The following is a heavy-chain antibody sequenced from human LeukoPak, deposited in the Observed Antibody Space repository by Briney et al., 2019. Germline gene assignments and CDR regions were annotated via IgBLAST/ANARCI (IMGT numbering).Heavy chain of an antibody. CDR2: IIPVFGTA. CDR3: ARSGNWNDLGYYYMDV. D-gene: IGHD1-1*01. J-gene: IGHJ6*03. CDR1: GGTFSSYA. V-gene: IGHV1-69*06. Sequence: SVKVSCKASGGTFSSYAISWVRQAPGQGLEWMGGIIPVFGTANYAQKFQGRVTITADKSTSTAYMELSSLRSEDTAVYYCARSGNWNDLGYYYMDVWGKGTTVTVSS.